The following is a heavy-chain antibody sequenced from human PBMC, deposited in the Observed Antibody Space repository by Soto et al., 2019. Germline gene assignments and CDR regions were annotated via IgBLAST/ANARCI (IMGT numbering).Heavy chain of an antibody. CDR3: ARATQLSNRGVRGLFDP. D-gene: IGHD2-2*01. CDR1: GYTFTIYG. V-gene: IGHV1-18*01. CDR2: ISPYNGDT. Sequence: ASVKVSCKASGYTFTIYGISWVLQAPGQGLEWVGWISPYNGDTNYAQKLQGRVTMTTDTFTSTAYMELRSLISDDTAVYYCARATQLSNRGVRGLFDPWGQGTLVTVS. J-gene: IGHJ5*02.